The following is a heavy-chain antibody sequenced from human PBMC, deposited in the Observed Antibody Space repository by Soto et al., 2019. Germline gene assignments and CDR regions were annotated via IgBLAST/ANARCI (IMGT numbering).Heavy chain of an antibody. Sequence: SETLSLTCSVSGFSISSYCWSWIRQPPGKGLEWIGNVYYSGNTNYNPSLNSRVTISIDTSKNQFSLKLSSVTAADTGVYFCAGVFGEWGVDYYYYYGMDVWGQGTTVTVSS. V-gene: IGHV4-59*01. D-gene: IGHD3-10*01. CDR3: AGVFGEWGVDYYYYYGMDV. CDR1: GFSISSYC. J-gene: IGHJ6*02. CDR2: VYYSGNT.